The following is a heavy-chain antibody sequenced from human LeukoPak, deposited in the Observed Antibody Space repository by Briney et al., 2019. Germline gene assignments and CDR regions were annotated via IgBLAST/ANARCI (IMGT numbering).Heavy chain of an antibody. Sequence: SETLSLTCTVSGGSISSSSYYWGWIRQPPGKGLEWIGSIYYSGSTYYNPSLKSRVTISVDTSKNQFSLKLSSVTAADTAVYYCARPSSTPYYYYGMDVWGQGTTVTVSS. CDR3: ARPSSTPYYYYGMDV. CDR2: IYYSGST. CDR1: GGSISSSSYY. V-gene: IGHV4-39*01. J-gene: IGHJ6*02. D-gene: IGHD4-23*01.